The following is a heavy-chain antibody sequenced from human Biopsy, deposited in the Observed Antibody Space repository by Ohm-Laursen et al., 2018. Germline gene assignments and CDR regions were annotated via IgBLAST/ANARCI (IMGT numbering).Heavy chain of an antibody. CDR3: ARGPHSGSHSCFDY. J-gene: IGHJ4*02. D-gene: IGHD1-26*01. Sequence: GASLKASCKASGGTFINYAISWVRQAPGQGLEWMGGITPMFGTANYAQMFQGRVTISADESTSTSYMELSSLTTEDTAIYYCARGPHSGSHSCFDYWGRGTLVTVSS. CDR1: GGTFINYA. V-gene: IGHV1-69*13. CDR2: ITPMFGTA.